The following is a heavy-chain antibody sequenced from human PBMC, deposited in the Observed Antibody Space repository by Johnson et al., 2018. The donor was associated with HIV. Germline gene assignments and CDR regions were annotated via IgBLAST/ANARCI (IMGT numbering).Heavy chain of an antibody. V-gene: IGHV3-13*01. D-gene: IGHD3-3*01. Sequence: VQLVESGGGVVQPGRSLRLSCAASGFTFSSYDMHWVRQATGKGLEWVSAIGTAGDTYYPGSVKGRFTISRDNSKNSLYLQMKSLRSEDTALYYCTKDYYEFWSGSRSDETFDVWGHGTMVTVSS. J-gene: IGHJ3*01. CDR3: TKDYYEFWSGSRSDETFDV. CDR1: GFTFSSYD. CDR2: IGTAGDT.